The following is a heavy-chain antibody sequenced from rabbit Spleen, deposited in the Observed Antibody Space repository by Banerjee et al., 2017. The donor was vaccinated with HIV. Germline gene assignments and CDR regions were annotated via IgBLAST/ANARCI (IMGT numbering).Heavy chain of an antibody. J-gene: IGHJ6*01. V-gene: IGHV1S45*01. CDR2: IYAGSSGST. Sequence: QEQLVESGGGLVRPGASLTLTCKASGFSFSSGYDMCWVRQAPGKGLEWIACIYAGSSGSTYSASWAKGRFTISKTSSTTVTLQMTSLTAADTATYFCARDAGTSFSTYGMDLWGPGTLVTVS. D-gene: IGHD8-1*01. CDR1: GFSFSSGYD. CDR3: ARDAGTSFSTYGMDL.